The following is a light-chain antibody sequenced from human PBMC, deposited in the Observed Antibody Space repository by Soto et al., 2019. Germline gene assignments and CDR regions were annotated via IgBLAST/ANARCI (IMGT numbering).Light chain of an antibody. J-gene: IGKJ4*01. CDR1: QSVSIS. CDR2: AAS. CDR3: QQYNNWPPLT. Sequence: EIVLTQSPGTLSLSPGERATLSCSASQSVSISLAWYQQKPGQAPRLLIYAASTRATGIPDRFSGSGSGTDFTLTISGLQSEDFAVYYCQQYNNWPPLTFGGGTKVDNK. V-gene: IGKV3-15*01.